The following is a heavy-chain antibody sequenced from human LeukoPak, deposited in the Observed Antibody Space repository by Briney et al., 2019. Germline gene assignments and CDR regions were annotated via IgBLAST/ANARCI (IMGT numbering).Heavy chain of an antibody. CDR2: IYHSGST. Sequence: SETLSLTCAVSGGSISSSNWWSWVRQPPGKGLEWIGEIYHSGSTNYSPSLKSRVTISVDKSKNQFSLKLSSVTAADTAVYYCARSNPFQLLYHYWGQGTLVTVSS. J-gene: IGHJ4*02. CDR1: GGSISSSNW. CDR3: ARSNPFQLLYHY. D-gene: IGHD2-2*02. V-gene: IGHV4-4*02.